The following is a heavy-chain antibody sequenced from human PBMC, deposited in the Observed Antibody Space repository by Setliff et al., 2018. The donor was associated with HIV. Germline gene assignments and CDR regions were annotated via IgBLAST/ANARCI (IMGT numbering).Heavy chain of an antibody. CDR1: GGSFNGYS. D-gene: IGHD2-8*02. J-gene: IGHJ4*02. V-gene: IGHV4-34*01. CDR2: INHSGRT. CDR3: ARVSSTYWYYFDF. Sequence: KTSETLSLTCAVYGGSFNGYSWTWIRQSPGKGLEWIGEINHSGRTKYSPSLRSRVSISVDTSKTQFSLKLSSVTAADTAVYYCARVSSTYWYYFDFWGQGTLVTVSS.